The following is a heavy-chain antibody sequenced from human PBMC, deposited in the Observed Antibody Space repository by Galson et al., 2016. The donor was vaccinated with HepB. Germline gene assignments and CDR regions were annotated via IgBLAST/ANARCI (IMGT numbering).Heavy chain of an antibody. CDR1: GDTFSNHA. CDR3: AQKRRDGIVSLSL. CDR2: IIPILNIA. J-gene: IGHJ4*02. V-gene: IGHV1-69*04. Sequence: VKVSCKASGDTFSNHAINWVRQAPGQGLEWMGRIIPILNIANYAQKFQGRVTITADESTSTAYMELRSLRSDDTAVYYCAQKRRDGIVSLSLWGQGTLVTVSS. D-gene: IGHD1-14*01.